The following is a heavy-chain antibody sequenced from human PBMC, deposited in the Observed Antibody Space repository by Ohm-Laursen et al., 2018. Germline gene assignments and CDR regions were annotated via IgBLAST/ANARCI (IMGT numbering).Heavy chain of an antibody. CDR1: GFTFSNYW. CDR2: IKQDGSEK. J-gene: IGHJ4*02. V-gene: IGHV3-7*01. D-gene: IGHD2-2*01. Sequence: SLRLSCTASGFTFSNYWMSWVRQAPGKGLEWVANIKQDGSEKYYVDSVTGRFTISRDNAKNSLYLQMNSLRAEDTAVYYCARERVGTYCSSTSCYSASFDYWGQGTLVTVSS. CDR3: ARERVGTYCSSTSCYSASFDY.